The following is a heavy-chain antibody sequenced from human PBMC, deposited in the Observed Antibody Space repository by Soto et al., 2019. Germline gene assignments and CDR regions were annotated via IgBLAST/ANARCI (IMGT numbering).Heavy chain of an antibody. CDR2: ISYDGSNK. J-gene: IGHJ6*02. D-gene: IGHD3-22*01. CDR3: ARDHSVDDSSGYYYRYYYYGMDV. CDR1: GFTFSSYA. Sequence: QVQLVESGGGVVQPGRSLRLSCAASGFTFSSYAMHWVRQAPGKGLEWVAVISYDGSNKYYADSVKGRFTISRDNSKNTLYLQMNSLRAEDTAVYYCARDHSVDDSSGYYYRYYYYGMDVWGQVTTVTVSS. V-gene: IGHV3-30-3*01.